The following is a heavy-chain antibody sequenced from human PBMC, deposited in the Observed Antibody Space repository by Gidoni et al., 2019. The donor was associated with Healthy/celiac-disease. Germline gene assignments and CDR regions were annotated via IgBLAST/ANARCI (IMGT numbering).Heavy chain of an antibody. CDR2: TYTSGST. J-gene: IGHJ3*02. Sequence: QVQLPESGPGLVKPSATLSLTCTVAGGSISSYYWSWIRQPAGKGLAWIGRTYTSGSTNYHPSLKSRVTMSVDTSKNQFSLKLSSVTDADTAVYYCASDSGSYYFDDAFDIWGQGTMVTVSS. CDR1: GGSISSYY. CDR3: ASDSGSYYFDDAFDI. D-gene: IGHD1-26*01. V-gene: IGHV4-4*07.